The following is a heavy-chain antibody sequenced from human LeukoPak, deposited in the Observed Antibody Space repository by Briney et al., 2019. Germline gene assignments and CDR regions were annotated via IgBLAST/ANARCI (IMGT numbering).Heavy chain of an antibody. Sequence: PGRSLRLSCAASGFTFSSYALHWVRQAPGKGLEWVAATSSDGNNKYYADSVRGRFTISRDNSKNTLYLQMTSLRGEDSAMYYCAKEKDYRVSTSCDYWGQGTQVTVSS. J-gene: IGHJ4*02. D-gene: IGHD3-16*01. CDR3: AKEKDYRVSTSCDY. CDR2: TSSDGNNK. CDR1: GFTFSSYA. V-gene: IGHV3-30-3*01.